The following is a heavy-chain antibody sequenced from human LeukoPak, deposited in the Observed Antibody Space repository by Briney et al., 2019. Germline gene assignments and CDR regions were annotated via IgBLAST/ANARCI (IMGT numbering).Heavy chain of an antibody. V-gene: IGHV3-7*01. CDR1: GFTISSYW. CDR3: VRELRTFDS. J-gene: IGHJ4*02. Sequence: PGGSLRLSCAASGFTISSYWMTWVRQAPGKGLEWVANIKHNGDELNYVDSVEDRFTISRDNAKNSLYLHMTSVRAEDTAVYYGVRELRTFDSWGQGTMVSVCS. CDR2: IKHNGDEL. D-gene: IGHD3-16*01.